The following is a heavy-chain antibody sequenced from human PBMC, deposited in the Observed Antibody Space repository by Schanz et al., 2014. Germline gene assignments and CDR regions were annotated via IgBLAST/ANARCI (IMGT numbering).Heavy chain of an antibody. CDR2: INPSGGGT. CDR1: GYTFTNFY. V-gene: IGHV1-46*03. Sequence: QVQLVQSGTEVKKPGASVKVSCKASGYTFTNFYIHWVRQAPGQGLEWMGMINPSGGGTSYALRFQDRVTMTRDTSTSTVYMELSSLRSEDTAVYYCARDGVDAAAGGNYWGQGTLVTVSS. CDR3: ARDGVDAAAGGNY. J-gene: IGHJ4*02. D-gene: IGHD6-13*01.